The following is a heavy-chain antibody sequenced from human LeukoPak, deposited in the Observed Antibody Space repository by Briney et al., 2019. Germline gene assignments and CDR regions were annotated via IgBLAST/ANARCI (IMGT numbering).Heavy chain of an antibody. CDR1: GGTFSSYA. D-gene: IGHD3-22*01. Sequence: SVKVSCKASGGTFSSYAISWVRQAPGQGLEWMGRIIPILGIANYAQKVQGRVTITADKSTSTAYMELSSLRSEDTAVYYCARSYYDSSGYYRAHAFDIWGQGTMVTVSS. J-gene: IGHJ3*02. CDR2: IIPILGIA. V-gene: IGHV1-69*04. CDR3: ARSYYDSSGYYRAHAFDI.